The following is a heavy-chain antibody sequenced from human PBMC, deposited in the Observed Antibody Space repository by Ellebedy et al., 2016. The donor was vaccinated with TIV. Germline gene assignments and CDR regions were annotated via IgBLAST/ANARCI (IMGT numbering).Heavy chain of an antibody. Sequence: GESLKISCAASEFTFSSYANSWLRQAPVTGLEWVSAISGSGGSTYYADSVKGRFTISRDNSKNTLDLQMNSLRAEDTAVYYCARDMVRGFTGLYWGQGTLVTVSS. J-gene: IGHJ4*02. CDR1: EFTFSSYA. CDR2: ISGSGGST. D-gene: IGHD3-10*01. V-gene: IGHV3-23*01. CDR3: ARDMVRGFTGLY.